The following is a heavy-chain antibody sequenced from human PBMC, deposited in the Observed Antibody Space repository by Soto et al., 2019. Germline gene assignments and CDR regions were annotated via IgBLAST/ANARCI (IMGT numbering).Heavy chain of an antibody. CDR1: GDSVSSNSAA. D-gene: IGHD2-2*01. Sequence: SQTLSLTCAISGDSVSSNSAAWNWIRQSPSRGLEWLGRTYYRSKWYNDYAVSVKSRITINPDTSKNQFSLQLNSVTPEDTAVYYCARDSRRCSSTSCYEAGAAAGAYYYYYGMDVWGQGTTVTVSS. CDR3: ARDSRRCSSTSCYEAGAAAGAYYYYYGMDV. V-gene: IGHV6-1*01. CDR2: TYYRSKWYN. J-gene: IGHJ6*02.